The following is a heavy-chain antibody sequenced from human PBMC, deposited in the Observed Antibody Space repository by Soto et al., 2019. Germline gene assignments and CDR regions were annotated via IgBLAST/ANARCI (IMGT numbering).Heavy chain of an antibody. D-gene: IGHD6-19*01. Sequence: PGGSLRLSCAASGLTFSSYGMHWVRQAPGKGLEWVAVIWYDGSNKYYADSVKGRFTISRDNSKNTLYLEMNRLRAEDTAVYYCTRDSSSSGWDWWGQGTLVTVSS. CDR1: GLTFSSYG. J-gene: IGHJ4*02. CDR2: IWYDGSNK. V-gene: IGHV3-33*08. CDR3: TRDSSSSGWDW.